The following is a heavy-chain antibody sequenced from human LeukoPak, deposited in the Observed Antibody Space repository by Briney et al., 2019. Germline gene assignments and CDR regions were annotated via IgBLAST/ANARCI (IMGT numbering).Heavy chain of an antibody. D-gene: IGHD5-18*01. Sequence: PSETLSLTCTVSGGSISSSSYYWGWIRQPPGKGLEWIGSIYYSGSTYYNQPLKSRVAISVDTSKNQFSLKLSSVTAADTAVYYCARALWLMHYYYYMDVWGKGTTVTVSS. J-gene: IGHJ6*03. CDR2: IYYSGST. V-gene: IGHV4-39*07. CDR3: ARALWLMHYYYYMDV. CDR1: GGSISSSSYY.